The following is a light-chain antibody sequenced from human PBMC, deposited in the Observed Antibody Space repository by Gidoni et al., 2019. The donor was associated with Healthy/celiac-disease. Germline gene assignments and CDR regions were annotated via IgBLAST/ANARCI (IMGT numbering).Light chain of an antibody. V-gene: IGLV2-8*01. Sequence: QSALTQPPSASGYPGQSVTIYCTGTSSDVGGYNYVSWYQQHPGKAPKLMIYEVSKRPSGVPDRFSGSKSGNTASLTVSGLQAEDEADYYCSSYAGSNSVVYGGGTKLTVL. CDR2: EVS. J-gene: IGLJ2*01. CDR1: SSDVGGYNY. CDR3: SSYAGSNSVV.